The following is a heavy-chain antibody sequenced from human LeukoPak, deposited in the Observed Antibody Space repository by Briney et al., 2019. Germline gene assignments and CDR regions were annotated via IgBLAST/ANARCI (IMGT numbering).Heavy chain of an antibody. CDR3: AREEVVIDAFDI. CDR2: IYYSGST. V-gene: IGHV4-59*01. D-gene: IGHD3-22*01. J-gene: IGHJ3*02. Sequence: LEXXGYIYYSGSTNYNPSLKSRVTISVDTSKNQFSLKLSSVTAADTAVYYCAREEVVIDAFDIWGQGTMVTVSS.